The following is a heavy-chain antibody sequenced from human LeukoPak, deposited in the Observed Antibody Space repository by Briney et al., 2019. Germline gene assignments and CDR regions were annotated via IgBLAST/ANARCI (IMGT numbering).Heavy chain of an antibody. V-gene: IGHV3-23*01. CDR1: GFTFSSYA. D-gene: IGHD6-19*01. CDR2: ISGSGGST. J-gene: IGHJ4*02. Sequence: GGSLRLSCAASGFTFSSYAMSWVRQAPGQGLEWVSTISGSGGSTYYADSVKGRFTISRDNSKNTLYLQMNSLRAEDTAVYYCPKGLWYSSGWCYDYWGQGTLVTVSS. CDR3: PKGLWYSSGWCYDY.